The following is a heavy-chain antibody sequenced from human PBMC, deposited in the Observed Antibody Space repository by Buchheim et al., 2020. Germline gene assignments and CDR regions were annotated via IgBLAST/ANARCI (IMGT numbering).Heavy chain of an antibody. V-gene: IGHV5-51*01. D-gene: IGHD2-15*01. Sequence: EVQLVQSGVEMKKPGESLKISCETSGYKFSSYWIGWVRQMPGKGLEWMGIIYPPDSDTRYSPSLEGQVTISPDKSISTAFLQWSSLRASDTATYFCMRGRGYPNGWYLDYWGQGT. J-gene: IGHJ4*02. CDR3: MRGRGYPNGWYLDY. CDR2: IYPPDSDT. CDR1: GYKFSSYW.